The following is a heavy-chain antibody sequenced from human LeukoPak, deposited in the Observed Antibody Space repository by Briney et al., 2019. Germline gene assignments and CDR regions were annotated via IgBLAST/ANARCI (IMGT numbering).Heavy chain of an antibody. CDR2: ISTSSSYI. Sequence: PGGSLRLSCAASGFTFSTYSMNWVRQAPGKGLEWVSSISTSSSYIYYADSVKGRFTISRDNAKNSLYLQMNSLRAEDTAVYYCARRDKTAAGFYLDYWGQGTLVTVSS. J-gene: IGHJ4*02. V-gene: IGHV3-21*01. D-gene: IGHD6-13*01. CDR3: ARRDKTAAGFYLDY. CDR1: GFTFSTYS.